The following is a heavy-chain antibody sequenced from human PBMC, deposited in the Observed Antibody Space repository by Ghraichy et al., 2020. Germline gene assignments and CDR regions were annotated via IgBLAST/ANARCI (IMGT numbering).Heavy chain of an antibody. D-gene: IGHD2-2*01. CDR1: GFTFSSNT. CDR2: ITSTSSYI. V-gene: IGHV3-21*01. CDR3: VRTYCSSRRCFWGASQNAFDI. J-gene: IGHJ3*02. Sequence: GGSLRLSCAASGFTFSSNTMNWVRQAPGKGLEWVSSITSTSSYIYYADSVKGRFTISRDNAKNSLYLQMNSLGAEDTAPYYCVRTYCSSRRCFWGASQNAFDIWGQGTMVTVSS.